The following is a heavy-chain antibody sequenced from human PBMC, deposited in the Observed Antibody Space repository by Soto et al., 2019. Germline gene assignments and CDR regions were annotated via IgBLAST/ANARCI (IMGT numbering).Heavy chain of an antibody. J-gene: IGHJ5*02. CDR3: ASRITMVRGVTILNWFDP. D-gene: IGHD3-10*01. CDR2: INHSGST. V-gene: IGHV4-34*01. CDR1: GGSFSGYF. Sequence: SETLSLTCAVYGGSFSGYFWTWIRQPPGKGLEWIGEINHSGSTNYNPSLKSRVTISVDTSKNQFSLKLSSVTAADTAVYYCASRITMVRGVTILNWFDPWGQGTLVTSPQ.